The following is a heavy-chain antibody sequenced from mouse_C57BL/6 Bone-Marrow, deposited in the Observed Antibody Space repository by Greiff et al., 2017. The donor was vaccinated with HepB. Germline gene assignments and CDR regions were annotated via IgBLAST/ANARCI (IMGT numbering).Heavy chain of an antibody. D-gene: IGHD1-1*01. Sequence: VMLVESGAELVMPGTSVKVSCKASGYAFTNYLIEWVKQRPGQGLEWIGVINPGSGGTNYNEKFKGKATLTADKSSSTAYMQLSSLTSEDSAVYFCARSATVVATPFDYWGQGTTLTVSS. J-gene: IGHJ2*01. CDR1: GYAFTNYL. V-gene: IGHV1-54*01. CDR2: INPGSGGT. CDR3: ARSATVVATPFDY.